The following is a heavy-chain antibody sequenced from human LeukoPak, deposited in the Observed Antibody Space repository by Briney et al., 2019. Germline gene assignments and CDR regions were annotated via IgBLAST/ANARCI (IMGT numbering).Heavy chain of an antibody. CDR2: IYYSGST. J-gene: IGHJ3*02. Sequence: SETLSLTCTVSGGSISSYYWSWIRQPPGKGLEWIGYIYYSGSTNYNPSLKSRVTISVDTSKNQFSLKLSSVTAADTAVYYCARLYYHDSSGFLDAFDIWGQGTMVTVSS. CDR3: ARLYYHDSSGFLDAFDI. V-gene: IGHV4-59*08. CDR1: GGSISSYY. D-gene: IGHD3-22*01.